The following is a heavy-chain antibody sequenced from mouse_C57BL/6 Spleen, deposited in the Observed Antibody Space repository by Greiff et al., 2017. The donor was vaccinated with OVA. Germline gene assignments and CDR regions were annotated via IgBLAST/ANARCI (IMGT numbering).Heavy chain of an antibody. D-gene: IGHD3-3*01. Sequence: QVQLQQPGAELVMPGASVKLSCKASGYTFTSYWMHWVKQRPGQGLEWIGEIDPSDSYTNYNQKFKGKSTLTVDKSSSTAYMQLSSLTSEDSAIYYCARGGLASPYVDYWGQGTTLTVSS. CDR1: GYTFTSYW. J-gene: IGHJ2*01. CDR2: IDPSDSYT. V-gene: IGHV1-69*01. CDR3: ARGGLASPYVDY.